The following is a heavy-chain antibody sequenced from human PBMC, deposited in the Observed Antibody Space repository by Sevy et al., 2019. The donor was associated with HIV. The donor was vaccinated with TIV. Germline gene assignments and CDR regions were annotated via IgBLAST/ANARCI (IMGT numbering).Heavy chain of an antibody. J-gene: IGHJ5*02. D-gene: IGHD3-22*01. CDR3: AREDFQDSSGPYWLDP. V-gene: IGHV3-33*01. Sequence: GESLKISCAASGFTFSRYAMQWVRQAPGKGLEWVAVIWYDGSKQYYVDSVKGRFTISRDNSKNILYLQMDSLRVEDTALYYCAREDFQDSSGPYWLDPWGQGSLVTVSS. CDR2: IWYDGSKQ. CDR1: GFTFSRYA.